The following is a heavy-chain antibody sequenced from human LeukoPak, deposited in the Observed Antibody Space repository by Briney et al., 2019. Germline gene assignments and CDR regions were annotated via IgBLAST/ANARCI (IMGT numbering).Heavy chain of an antibody. J-gene: IGHJ3*02. CDR3: ARGLRIGVAGQEAGAPFGI. D-gene: IGHD6-19*01. V-gene: IGHV1-3*01. Sequence: ASVKVSCKASGYTFTNYAIHWVRQAPGQRLEWMGWINAGNGNTKYSQKFQGRVTITRDTSASTAYMELSSLRFEDTAVYYCARGLRIGVAGQEAGAPFGIWGQGTMVTVSS. CDR2: INAGNGNT. CDR1: GYTFTNYA.